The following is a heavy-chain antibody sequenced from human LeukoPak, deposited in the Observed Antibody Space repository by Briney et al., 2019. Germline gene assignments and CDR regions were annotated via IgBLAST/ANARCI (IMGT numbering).Heavy chain of an antibody. CDR2: IYTSGST. CDR3: ARVSWIQLWSLIDY. CDR1: GGSISSYY. Sequence: PSETLSLTCTVSGGSISSYYWSWIRQPAGKGLEWIGRIYTSGSTNYNPSLKSRVTMSVDTSKNQFSLKLSSVTAADTAVYYCARVSWIQLWSLIDYWGQGTLVTVSS. J-gene: IGHJ4*02. V-gene: IGHV4-4*07. D-gene: IGHD5-18*01.